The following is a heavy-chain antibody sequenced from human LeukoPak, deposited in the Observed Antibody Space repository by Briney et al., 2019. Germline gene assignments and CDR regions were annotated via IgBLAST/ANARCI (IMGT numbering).Heavy chain of an antibody. D-gene: IGHD2-2*01. J-gene: IGHJ4*02. V-gene: IGHV3-7*01. CDR3: ARPRGCGSARCNNFDY. CDR2: TDEYGSDI. Sequence: GGSLRLSCVVSGFDFSGFSMSWVRQAPGKGLEWVATTDEYGSDIFYVESVKGRFIISRANARNSLYLQMNNLRAEDTAVYYCARPRGCGSARCNNFDYWGQGTLVTVSS. CDR1: GFDFSGFS.